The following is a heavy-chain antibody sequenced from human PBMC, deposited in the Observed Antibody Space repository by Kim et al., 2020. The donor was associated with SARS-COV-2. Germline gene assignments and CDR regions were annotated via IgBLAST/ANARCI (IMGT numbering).Heavy chain of an antibody. CDR2: ISSSSIYI. CDR1: GFTFSSYS. D-gene: IGHD6-13*01. CDR3: AREAEAAAGTEAHWFDP. V-gene: IGHV3-21*01. J-gene: IGHJ5*02. Sequence: GGSLRLSCAASGFTFSSYSMNWVRQAPGKGLEWVSSISSSSIYIYYADSVKGRFTISRDNAENSLYLQMNSLRAEDTAVYYCAREAEAAAGTEAHWFDP.